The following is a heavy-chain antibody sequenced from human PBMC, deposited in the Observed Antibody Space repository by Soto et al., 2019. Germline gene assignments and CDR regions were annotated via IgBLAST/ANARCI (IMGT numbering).Heavy chain of an antibody. CDR2: IDPSDSYT. Sequence: PGESLKISCKGSGYSFTSYWITRVRQMPGKGLEWMGRIDPSDSYTNYSPSFQGHVTISADKSISTAYLQWSSLKASDTAMYYCATSGISLFLDFWGQGTLVTVSS. V-gene: IGHV5-10-1*01. J-gene: IGHJ4*02. D-gene: IGHD3-3*01. CDR1: GYSFTSYW. CDR3: ATSGISLFLDF.